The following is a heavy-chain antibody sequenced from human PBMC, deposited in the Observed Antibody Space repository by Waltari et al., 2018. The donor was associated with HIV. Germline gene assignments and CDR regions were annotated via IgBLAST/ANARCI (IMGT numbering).Heavy chain of an antibody. CDR3: ARDETMTRAFDI. V-gene: IGHV3-30*10. D-gene: IGHD3-22*01. J-gene: IGHJ3*02. CDR1: GFTFSRYD. Sequence: QVQLVESGGGVVQPGRSLRLSCAASGFTFSRYDMHWVRQAPGKGLEWVAFISYDGSNKYYTDSVKGRFTISRDNSKNTLYLQMNSLRAEDTAVYYCARDETMTRAFDIWGQGTMVTVSS. CDR2: ISYDGSNK.